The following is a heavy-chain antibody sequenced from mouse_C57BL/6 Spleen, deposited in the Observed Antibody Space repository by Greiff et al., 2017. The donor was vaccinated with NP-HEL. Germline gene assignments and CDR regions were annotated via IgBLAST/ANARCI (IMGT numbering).Heavy chain of an antibody. J-gene: IGHJ1*03. CDR2: ISGGGGNT. V-gene: IGHV5-9*01. CDR3: ARGPPYLEYFDV. D-gene: IGHD1-1*01. CDR1: GFTFSSYT. Sequence: DVMLVESGGGLVKPGGSLKLSCAASGFTFSSYTMSWVRQTPEKRLEWVATISGGGGNTYYPDSVKGRFTISRDNAKNTLYLQMSSLRSEDTALYYCARGPPYLEYFDVWGTGTTVTVSS.